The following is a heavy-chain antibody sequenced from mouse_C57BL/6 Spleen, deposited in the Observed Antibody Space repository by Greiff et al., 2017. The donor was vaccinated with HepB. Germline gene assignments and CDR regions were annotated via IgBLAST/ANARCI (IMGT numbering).Heavy chain of an antibody. CDR2: IYPGDGDT. CDR1: GYAFSSYW. D-gene: IGHD3-2*02. CDR3: ARASSGYVRNY. J-gene: IGHJ2*01. Sequence: QLQQSGAELVKPGASVKISCKASGYAFSSYWMNWVKQRPGKGLEWIGQIYPGDGDTNYNGKFKGKATLTADKSSSTAYMQLSSLTSEDSAVYFCARASSGYVRNYWGQGTTLTVSS. V-gene: IGHV1-80*01.